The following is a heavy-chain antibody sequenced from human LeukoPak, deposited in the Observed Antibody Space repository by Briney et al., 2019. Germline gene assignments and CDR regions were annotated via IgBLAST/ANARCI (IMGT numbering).Heavy chain of an antibody. J-gene: IGHJ4*02. CDR2: ISYDGSNK. Sequence: GGSLRLSCAASGFTFSSYGMHWVRQAPGKGLEWVAVISYDGSNKYYADSVKGRFTISRDNPKNTLYLQMNSLRAEDTAVYYCAKAGFWSGYPPHFDYWGQGTLVTVSS. D-gene: IGHD3-3*01. V-gene: IGHV3-30*18. CDR3: AKAGFWSGYPPHFDY. CDR1: GFTFSSYG.